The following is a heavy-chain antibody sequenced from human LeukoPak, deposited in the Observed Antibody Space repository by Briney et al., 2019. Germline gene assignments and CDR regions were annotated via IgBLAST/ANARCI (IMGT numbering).Heavy chain of an antibody. CDR3: ARELLWFGELLSAFDI. V-gene: IGHV3-21*01. Sequence: GGSLRLSCAASGFTFSSYSMNWVRQAPGKGLEWVSSISSSSSYIYYADSVKGRFTISRDNAKNSLYLQMNSLRAEDTAVYYCARELLWFGELLSAFDIWGQGTMVTVSS. J-gene: IGHJ3*02. D-gene: IGHD3-10*01. CDR1: GFTFSSYS. CDR2: ISSSSSYI.